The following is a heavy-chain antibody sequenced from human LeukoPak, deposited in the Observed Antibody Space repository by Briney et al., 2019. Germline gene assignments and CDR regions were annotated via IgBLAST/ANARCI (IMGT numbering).Heavy chain of an antibody. Sequence: GGSLRLSCAASGFTFSSYAMNWVRQAPGKGLEWVSSISSSSSYIYYADSVKGRFTISRDNAKNSLYLQMNSLRAEDTAVYYCARALATVTTFWGQGTLVTVSS. CDR3: ARALATVTTF. CDR1: GFTFSSYA. V-gene: IGHV3-21*01. D-gene: IGHD4-17*01. J-gene: IGHJ4*02. CDR2: ISSSSSYI.